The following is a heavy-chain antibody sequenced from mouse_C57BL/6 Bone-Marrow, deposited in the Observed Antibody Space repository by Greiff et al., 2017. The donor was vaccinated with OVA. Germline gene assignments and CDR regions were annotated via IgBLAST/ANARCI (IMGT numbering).Heavy chain of an antibody. V-gene: IGHV1-9*01. J-gene: IGHJ4*01. CDR3: ASFIYYDYARFYAMDY. Sequence: VHLVESGAELMKPGASVKLSCKATGYTFTGYWIEWVKQRPGHGLEWIGEILPGSGSTNYNEKFKGKATFTADTSSNTAYMQLSSLTTEDSAIYYCASFIYYDYARFYAMDYWGQGTSVTVSS. D-gene: IGHD2-4*01. CDR2: ILPGSGST. CDR1: GYTFTGYW.